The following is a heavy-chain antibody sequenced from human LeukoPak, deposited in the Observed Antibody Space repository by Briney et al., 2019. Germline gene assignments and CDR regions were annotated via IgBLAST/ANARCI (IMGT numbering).Heavy chain of an antibody. V-gene: IGHV4-34*01. CDR1: GGSFSGYY. Sequence: SETLSLTCAVYGGSFSGYYWSWIRQPPGKGLEWIGEINHSGSTNYNPSLKSRVTISVDTSKNQFSLKLSSVTATDTAVYYCARGRDMTTFGGVLAFDYWGQGTLVTVSS. J-gene: IGHJ4*02. CDR3: ARGRDMTTFGGVLAFDY. CDR2: INHSGST. D-gene: IGHD3-16*01.